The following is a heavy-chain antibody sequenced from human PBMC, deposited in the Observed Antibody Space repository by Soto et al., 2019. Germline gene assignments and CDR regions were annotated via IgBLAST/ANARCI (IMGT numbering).Heavy chain of an antibody. CDR1: GYTFTSYG. D-gene: IGHD3-10*01. CDR3: ARDEHYYGSGSYFDYYYYHGMDV. J-gene: IGHJ6*04. Sequence: GASVNVSCKASGYTFTSYGISWVRQAPGQGLEWMGWISAYNGNTNYAQKLQGRVTMTTDTSTSTAYMELRSLRSDDTAVYYCARDEHYYGSGSYFDYYYYHGMDVWGNGTTVTVS. CDR2: ISAYNGNT. V-gene: IGHV1-18*04.